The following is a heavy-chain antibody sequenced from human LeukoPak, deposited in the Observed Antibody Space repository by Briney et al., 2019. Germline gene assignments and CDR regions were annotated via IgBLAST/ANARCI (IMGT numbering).Heavy chain of an antibody. CDR3: VRERERGTYFI. CDR2: IIPIFGTA. CDR1: GGTFSSYA. J-gene: IGHJ4*02. V-gene: IGHV1-69*05. D-gene: IGHD3-10*01. Sequence: GASVKVSCKASGGTFSSYAISWVRQAPGQGLEWMGGIIPIFGTANYAQKFQGRVTMTRDTSTSTVYMELTRLRFEDTAMYYCVRERERGTYFIWGQGTLVTVSS.